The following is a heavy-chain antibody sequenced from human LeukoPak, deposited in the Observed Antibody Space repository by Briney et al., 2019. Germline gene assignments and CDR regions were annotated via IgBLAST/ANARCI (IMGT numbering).Heavy chain of an antibody. CDR3: ARAELRDARSWPQVGDY. J-gene: IGHJ4*02. CDR2: ISSNGGST. D-gene: IGHD1-7*01. V-gene: IGHV3-64*01. CDR1: GFTFSSYA. Sequence: GGSLRLSCAASGFTFSSYAMHWVRQAPGKGLEYVSAISSNGGSTYYANSVKGRFTISRDNSKNTLYLQMGSLRAEDMAVYYRARAELRDARSWPQVGDYWGQGTLVTVSS.